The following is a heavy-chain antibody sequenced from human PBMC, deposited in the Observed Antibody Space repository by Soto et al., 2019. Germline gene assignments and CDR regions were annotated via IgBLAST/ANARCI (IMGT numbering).Heavy chain of an antibody. CDR3: ARLIITFGGVRYFDY. CDR1: GGSISSSSYY. J-gene: IGHJ4*02. Sequence: PSETLSLTCTVSGGSISSSSYYWGWIRQPPGKGLEWIGSIYYSGSTYYNPSLKSRVTISVDTSKNQFSLKLSSVTAADTAVYYCARLIITFGGVRYFDYWGQGTLVTVSS. D-gene: IGHD3-16*01. CDR2: IYYSGST. V-gene: IGHV4-39*01.